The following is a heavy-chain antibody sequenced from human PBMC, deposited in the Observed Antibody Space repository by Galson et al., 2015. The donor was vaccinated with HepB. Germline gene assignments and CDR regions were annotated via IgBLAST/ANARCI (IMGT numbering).Heavy chain of an antibody. V-gene: IGHV3-23*01. D-gene: IGHD1-26*01. CDR1: GFTFSSYA. J-gene: IGHJ5*02. CDR2: ISGSGGST. CDR3: AKDARRGVGANPFGWFDP. Sequence: SLRLSCAASGFTFSSYAMSWVRQAPGKGLEWVSAISGSGGSTYYADSVKGRFTISRDNSKNTLYLQMNSLRAEDTAVYYCAKDARRGVGANPFGWFDPWGQGTLVTVSS.